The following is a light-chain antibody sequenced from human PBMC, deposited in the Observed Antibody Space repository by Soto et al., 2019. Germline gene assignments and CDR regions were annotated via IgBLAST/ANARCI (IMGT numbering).Light chain of an antibody. V-gene: IGKV3-20*01. CDR2: DAS. Sequence: EIVLTQSPGTLSLSPGERATLSCRASQSVANNYLAWYQQKPGQAPRFLIYDASSRATGIPDRFSGSGSGTDFNLTISRLEPEDVAVDYCEQYGSTPLTFGGGTKVEIK. J-gene: IGKJ4*01. CDR1: QSVANNY. CDR3: EQYGSTPLT.